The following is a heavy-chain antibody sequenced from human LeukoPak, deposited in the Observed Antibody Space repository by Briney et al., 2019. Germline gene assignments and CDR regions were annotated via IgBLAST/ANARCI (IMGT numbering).Heavy chain of an antibody. Sequence: GGSLILSCAASGFTFSSYSMNWVRQAPGKGLEWVSSIGSSSSYIYYADSVKGRFTISRDNAKNSLYLQMNSLRAEDTAVYYCARDPPPKRRVHYYYYYMDVWGKGTTVTVSS. CDR1: GFTFSSYS. CDR3: ARDPPPKRRVHYYYYYMDV. J-gene: IGHJ6*03. V-gene: IGHV3-21*01. D-gene: IGHD3-10*01. CDR2: IGSSSSYI.